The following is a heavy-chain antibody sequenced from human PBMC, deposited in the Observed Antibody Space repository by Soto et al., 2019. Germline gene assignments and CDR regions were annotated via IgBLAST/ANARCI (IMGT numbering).Heavy chain of an antibody. J-gene: IGHJ4*02. Sequence: QVQLQETGPGLVKPSQTLSLTCTVSGGSISSGDYYWSWIRQPPGKGLEWIGYIYYSGSTYYNPSLKSRVTISVDTSKNQFSLKLSSVSAADMAVYYCASMYSSSSLLSSPSDYWGQETLVTVSS. CDR3: ASMYSSSSLLSSPSDY. D-gene: IGHD6-6*01. V-gene: IGHV4-30-4*01. CDR2: IYYSGST. CDR1: GGSISSGDYY.